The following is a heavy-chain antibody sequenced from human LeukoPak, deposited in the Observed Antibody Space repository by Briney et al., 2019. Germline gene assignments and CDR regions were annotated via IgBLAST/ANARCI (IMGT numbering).Heavy chain of an antibody. CDR1: GFTFSSYA. J-gene: IGHJ6*02. D-gene: IGHD2-2*01. V-gene: IGHV3-23*01. CDR3: AKGSTSCYGVLLLCYYYGMDV. Sequence: SGGSLRLSCAASGFTFSSYAMSWVRQAPGEGLEWVSAISGSGGSTYYADSVKGRFTISRDNSKNTLYLQMNSLRAEDTAVYYCAKGSTSCYGVLLLCYYYGMDVWGQGTTVTVSS. CDR2: ISGSGGST.